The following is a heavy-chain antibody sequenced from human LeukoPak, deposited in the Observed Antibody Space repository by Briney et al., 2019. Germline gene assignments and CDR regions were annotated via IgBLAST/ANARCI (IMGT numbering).Heavy chain of an antibody. Sequence: SETLSLTCTVSGGSISSSSYYWGWIRQPPGKGLEWIGSIYYSGSTYYNPSLKSRVTISVDTSKNQFSLKLSSVTAADTAVYYCARGQLVEENNWFDPWGQGTLVTVSS. D-gene: IGHD6-13*01. CDR3: ARGQLVEENNWFDP. J-gene: IGHJ5*02. CDR2: IYYSGST. V-gene: IGHV4-39*07. CDR1: GGSISSSSYY.